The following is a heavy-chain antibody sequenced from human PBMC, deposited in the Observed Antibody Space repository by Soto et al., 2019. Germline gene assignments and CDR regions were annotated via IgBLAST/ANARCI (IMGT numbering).Heavy chain of an antibody. J-gene: IGHJ4*02. Sequence: GGSLRLSCAASGFTFSSYGMHWVRQAPGKGLEWVAVIWYDGSNKYYADSVKGRFTISRDNSKNTLYLQMNSLRAEDTAVYYCARVWIAAAGFDYWGQGTLVTVSS. CDR2: IWYDGSNK. CDR3: ARVWIAAAGFDY. D-gene: IGHD6-13*01. CDR1: GFTFSSYG. V-gene: IGHV3-33*01.